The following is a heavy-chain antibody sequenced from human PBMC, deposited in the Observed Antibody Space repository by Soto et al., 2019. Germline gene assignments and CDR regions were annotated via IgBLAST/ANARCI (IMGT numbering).Heavy chain of an antibody. CDR1: GFSLSNARMG. J-gene: IGHJ4*02. CDR2: IFSNDEK. CDR3: ARIRSRITIFGVVIIGFDY. D-gene: IGHD3-3*01. V-gene: IGHV2-26*01. Sequence: SGPTLVNPTETLTLTCTVSGFSLSNARMGVSWIRQPPGKALEWLAHIFSNDEKSYSTSLKSRLTISKDTSKSQVVLTMTNMDSVDTATYYCARIRSRITIFGVVIIGFDYWGQGTLVTVS.